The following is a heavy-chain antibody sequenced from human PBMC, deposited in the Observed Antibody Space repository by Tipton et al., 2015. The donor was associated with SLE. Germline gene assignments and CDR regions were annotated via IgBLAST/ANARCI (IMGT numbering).Heavy chain of an antibody. CDR1: GGSINSDGYF. Sequence: LRLSCTVSGGSINSDGYFWTWIRQPPGKGLEWIGYIYYSGSTNYNPSLKSRVTISVDTSKNQFSLKLSSVTAADTAVYYCARGMRDGYYYYYYMDVWGKGTTVTVSS. CDR3: ARGMRDGYYYYYYMDV. D-gene: IGHD3-10*01. V-gene: IGHV4-61*08. CDR2: IYYSGST. J-gene: IGHJ6*03.